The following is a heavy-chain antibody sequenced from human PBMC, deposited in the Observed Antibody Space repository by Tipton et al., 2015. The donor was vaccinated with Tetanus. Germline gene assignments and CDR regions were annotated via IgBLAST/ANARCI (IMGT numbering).Heavy chain of an antibody. D-gene: IGHD3-3*01. Sequence: SLRLSCAASGFTVSSNYMSWVRQAPGKGLEWVSVIYSGGSTYYADSVKGRFTISRDNSKNTLYLQMNSLRAEDTAVYYCARMGYDFWSGYYSGEYYYYGMDVWGQGTTVTVSS. J-gene: IGHJ6*02. V-gene: IGHV3-53*01. CDR3: ARMGYDFWSGYYSGEYYYYGMDV. CDR1: GFTVSSNY. CDR2: IYSGGST.